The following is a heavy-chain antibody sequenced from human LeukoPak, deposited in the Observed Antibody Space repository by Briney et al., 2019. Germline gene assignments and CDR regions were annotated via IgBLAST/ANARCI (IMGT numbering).Heavy chain of an antibody. CDR2: ISGSGGST. J-gene: IGHJ6*03. CDR3: AKGGNYGDYLDYYYYYMDV. Sequence: GGSLRLSCAASGFTFSSYAMSWVRQAPGKGLEWVSAISGSGGSTYYADSVKGRFTISRDNSKNTLYLQMNSLRAEDTAVYYCAKGGNYGDYLDYYYYYMDVWGKGTTVAVSS. V-gene: IGHV3-23*01. D-gene: IGHD4-17*01. CDR1: GFTFSSYA.